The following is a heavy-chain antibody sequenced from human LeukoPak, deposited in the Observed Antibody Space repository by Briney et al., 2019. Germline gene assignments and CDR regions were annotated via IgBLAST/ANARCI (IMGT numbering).Heavy chain of an antibody. D-gene: IGHD3-22*01. CDR1: GSSINTNSY. V-gene: IGHV4-38-2*01. CDR2: SHHGGNT. Sequence: TSSETLSLTCSVSGSSINTNSYWAWIRQTPGTGLEWIGSSHHGGNTYYHPSLKSRVTISIDMSKSQFSLELYSVTAADTAVYYCARWLGKRLDMCGQGTVVTVSS. J-gene: IGHJ3*02. CDR3: ARWLGKRLDM.